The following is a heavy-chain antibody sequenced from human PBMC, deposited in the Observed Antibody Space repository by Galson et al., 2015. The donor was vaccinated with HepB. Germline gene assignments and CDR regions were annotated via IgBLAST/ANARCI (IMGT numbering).Heavy chain of an antibody. J-gene: IGHJ6*02. D-gene: IGHD2-2*01. Sequence: SVKVSCKASGGTFSKYAITWVRQAPGQGLEWMGGFIPFFGTPIYAQRFQGRVTITADESTTTAHMELSSLRSDDTAVFYCALARDPNPTYYSSVNYGMDVWGQGTTVTVSS. CDR1: GGTFSKYA. CDR2: FIPFFGTP. CDR3: ALARDPNPTYYSSVNYGMDV. V-gene: IGHV1-69*13.